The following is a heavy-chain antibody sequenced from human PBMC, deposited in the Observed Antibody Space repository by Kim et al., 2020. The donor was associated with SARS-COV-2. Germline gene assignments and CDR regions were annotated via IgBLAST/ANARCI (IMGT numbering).Heavy chain of an antibody. CDR3: TTGKSPDY. CDR2: GGTT. Sequence: GGTTDYAAPVKGRFTISRDDSKNTLYLQMNSLKTEDTAVYYCTTGKSPDYWGQGTLVTVSS. J-gene: IGHJ4*02. V-gene: IGHV3-15*01.